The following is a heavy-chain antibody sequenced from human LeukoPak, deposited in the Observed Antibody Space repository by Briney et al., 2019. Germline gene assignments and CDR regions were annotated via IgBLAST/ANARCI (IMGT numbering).Heavy chain of an antibody. CDR1: GGSISSYY. D-gene: IGHD6-6*01. CDR3: AKGADILSSSSPLDS. CDR2: VFYTGIT. Sequence: SETLSLTCTVSGGSISSYYWSWVRLSPGKGLEWIGYVFYTGITSYNPALKSRLTISVDTTNSQVSLTLRSVTAADTAVYSCAKGADILSSSSPLDSWGQGTLVTVSS. V-gene: IGHV4-59*01. J-gene: IGHJ4*02.